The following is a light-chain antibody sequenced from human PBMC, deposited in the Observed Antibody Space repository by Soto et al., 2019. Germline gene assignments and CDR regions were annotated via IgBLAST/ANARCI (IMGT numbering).Light chain of an antibody. CDR3: TSFATTSSLVL. V-gene: IGLV2-14*01. CDR2: EVS. J-gene: IGLJ2*01. CDR1: SSDVGGSDY. Sequence: QSALTQPASVSGSPGQSITISCTGTSSDVGGSDYVSWYQQHPGKAPKILIYEVSNRPSGVSFRFSSSKSANTASLTVSGLQAEDEADYYCTSFATTSSLVLFGGGTKVTVL.